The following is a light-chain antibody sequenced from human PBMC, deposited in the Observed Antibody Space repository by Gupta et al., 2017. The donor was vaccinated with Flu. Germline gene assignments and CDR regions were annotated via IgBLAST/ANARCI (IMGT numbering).Light chain of an antibody. V-gene: IGLV3-21*03. CDR1: NIGSKR. J-gene: IGLJ1*01. CDR3: QLWSSSSDSSV. Sequence: SYALTQPPSVSVAPGKTARITCGGTNIGSKRVHWYQQKPGQAPVLVVYDDGDRPSGIPERFSGSNYGNTATLTISGVEAGDEADYICQLWSSSSDSSVFGTGTRVTVL. CDR2: DDG.